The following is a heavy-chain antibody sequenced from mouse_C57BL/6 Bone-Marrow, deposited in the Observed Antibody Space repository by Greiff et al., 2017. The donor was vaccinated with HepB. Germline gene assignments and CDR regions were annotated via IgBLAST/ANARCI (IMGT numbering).Heavy chain of an antibody. J-gene: IGHJ4*01. D-gene: IGHD1-1*01. CDR2: ISDGGSYT. CDR1: GFTFSSYA. V-gene: IGHV5-4*01. Sequence: EVMLVESGGGLVKPGGFLKLSCAASGFTFSSYAMSWVRQTPEKRLEWVATISDGGSYTYYPDNVKGRFTISRDNAKNNLYLQMSHLKSEDTAMYYCARDPIYYYGSSYAMDYWGQGTSVTVSS. CDR3: ARDPIYYYGSSYAMDY.